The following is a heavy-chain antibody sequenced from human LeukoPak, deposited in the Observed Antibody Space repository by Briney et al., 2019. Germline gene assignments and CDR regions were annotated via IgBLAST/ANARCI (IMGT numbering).Heavy chain of an antibody. D-gene: IGHD2-15*01. V-gene: IGHV3-21*01. J-gene: IGHJ6*03. CDR2: MSGSSTYI. CDR1: GFTFDDYG. Sequence: GGSLRLSCAASGFTFDDYGMSWVRQAPGKGLEWISSMSGSSTYIYYGDSVRGRFTISRDNAKNSLHLQMNSLRADDAGVYYCAREGGNYFYMDVWGIGTTVTISS. CDR3: AREGGNYFYMDV.